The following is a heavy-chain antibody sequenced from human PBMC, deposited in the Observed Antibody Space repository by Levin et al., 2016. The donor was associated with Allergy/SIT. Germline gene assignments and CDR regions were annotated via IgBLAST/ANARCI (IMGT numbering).Heavy chain of an antibody. CDR3: ARGLLAMDV. V-gene: IGHV1-8*01. J-gene: IGHJ6*03. CDR2: INPDGDNT. Sequence: WVRQAPGQGLEWMGWINPDGDNTGYAPKFQGRVTMTRDTSISTAYMQLNSLTSEDTAVYYCARGLLAMDVWGRGTTVTVSS.